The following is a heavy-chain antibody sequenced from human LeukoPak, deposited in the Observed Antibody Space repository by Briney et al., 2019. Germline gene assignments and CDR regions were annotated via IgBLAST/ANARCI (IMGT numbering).Heavy chain of an antibody. CDR3: TRHASSDYYYYMDV. J-gene: IGHJ6*03. Sequence: KPSETLSLTCTVSSGSISGDYWSWIRQPPGKGLEWIGYIYTSGSTNYNPSLKSRVTISVDTSKNQFSLKLSSVTAADTAVYYCTRHASSDYYYYMDVWGKGTTVTVSS. CDR1: SGSISGDY. CDR2: IYTSGST. D-gene: IGHD2-2*01. V-gene: IGHV4-4*09.